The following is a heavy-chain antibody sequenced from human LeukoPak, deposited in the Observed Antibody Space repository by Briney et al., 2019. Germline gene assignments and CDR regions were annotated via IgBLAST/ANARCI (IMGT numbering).Heavy chain of an antibody. J-gene: IGHJ3*02. Sequence: GASVKVSCKASGYTFTGYYMHWVRQAPGQGLEWMGWINPNSGGTSYAQKFQGRVTMTRDTSISTAYMELSRLRSDDTAVYYCARAATVDTADETDAFDIWGQGTMVTVSS. V-gene: IGHV1-2*02. CDR2: INPNSGGT. CDR1: GYTFTGYY. D-gene: IGHD5-18*01. CDR3: ARAATVDTADETDAFDI.